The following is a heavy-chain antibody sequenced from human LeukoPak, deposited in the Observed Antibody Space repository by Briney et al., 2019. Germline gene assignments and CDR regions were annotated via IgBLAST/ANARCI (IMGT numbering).Heavy chain of an antibody. CDR3: AKHRWKLTNIDY. Sequence: PGGSLRLSCAASGFTFSSYAMSWVRQAPGKGLEWVSAISGSGGSTYYADSVKGRFTISRDKSKNTLYLQMNSLRAEDTAVYYCAKHRWKLTNIDYWGQGTLVTVSS. CDR1: GFTFSSYA. J-gene: IGHJ4*02. D-gene: IGHD2-15*01. V-gene: IGHV3-23*01. CDR2: ISGSGGST.